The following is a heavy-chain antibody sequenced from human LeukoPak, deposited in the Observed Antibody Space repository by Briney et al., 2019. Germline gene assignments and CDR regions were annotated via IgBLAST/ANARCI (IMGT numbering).Heavy chain of an antibody. Sequence: ASVKVSCKASGYTFTSYGISWVRQAPRQGLEWMGWISAYNGNTNYAQKLQGRVTMTTDTSTSTAYMELRSLRSDDTAVYYCVSSSNVQWLVPNYWGQGTLVTVSS. CDR2: ISAYNGNT. J-gene: IGHJ4*02. CDR3: VSSSNVQWLVPNY. V-gene: IGHV1-18*01. CDR1: GYTFTSYG. D-gene: IGHD6-19*01.